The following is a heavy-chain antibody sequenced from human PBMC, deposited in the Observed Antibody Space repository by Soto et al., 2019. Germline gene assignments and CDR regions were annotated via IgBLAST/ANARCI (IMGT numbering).Heavy chain of an antibody. D-gene: IGHD1-7*01. CDR3: AADRDDNWNYEFDY. Sequence: QMQLVQSGPEVKKPGTSVKVSCKASRFTFTSSAVQWVRQARGQRLEWIGWIVVGSGNTNYAQKFQERVTITRDMSTSTACMELSSLRSEDTAVYDCAADRDDNWNYEFDYWGQGTLVTVSS. V-gene: IGHV1-58*01. CDR2: IVVGSGNT. CDR1: RFTFTSSA. J-gene: IGHJ4*02.